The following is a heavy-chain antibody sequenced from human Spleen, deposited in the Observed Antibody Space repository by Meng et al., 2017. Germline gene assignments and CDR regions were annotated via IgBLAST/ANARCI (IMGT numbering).Heavy chain of an antibody. Sequence: QVRLQESGPGMAKPSGTLSLTCAVSGGSIRSSNWWSWGRQPQGKGLEWIGEIYHLGSTNYNPSLKSRVTISVDKSKTQFSLKVTSVTAADTAVYYCAAFSSGWGPFDCWGQGTLVTVSS. J-gene: IGHJ4*01. V-gene: IGHV4-4*02. CDR3: AAFSSGWGPFDC. D-gene: IGHD6-19*01. CDR1: GGSIRSSNW. CDR2: IYHLGST.